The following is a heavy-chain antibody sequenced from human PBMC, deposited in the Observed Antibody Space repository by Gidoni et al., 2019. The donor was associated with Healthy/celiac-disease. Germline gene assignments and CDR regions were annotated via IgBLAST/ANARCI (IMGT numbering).Heavy chain of an antibody. V-gene: IGHV4-39*01. CDR3: ARQTLITWNYFDY. CDR2: IYYSGST. D-gene: IGHD3-16*01. Sequence: QLQLQESGPGLVKPSETLSLTCTVSGGSISSSSYYWGWIRQPPGKGLEWIGSIYYSGSTYYNPSLKSRVTISVDTSKNQFSLKLSSVTAADTAVYYCARQTLITWNYFDYWGQGTLVTVSS. J-gene: IGHJ4*02. CDR1: GGSISSSSYY.